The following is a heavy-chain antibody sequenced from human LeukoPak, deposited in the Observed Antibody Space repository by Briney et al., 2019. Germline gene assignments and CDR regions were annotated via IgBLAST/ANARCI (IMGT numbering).Heavy chain of an antibody. J-gene: IGHJ3*02. CDR2: IKQDGSEK. Sequence: GGTLRLSCAASGFTFSSYGMSWVRQAPGKGLEWVANIKQDGSEKYYVDSVKGRFTISRDNAKNSLYLQMNSLRAEDTAVYYCARADLDTDAFDIWGQGTMVTVSS. CDR3: ARADLDTDAFDI. CDR1: GFTFSSYG. D-gene: IGHD5-18*01. V-gene: IGHV3-7*01.